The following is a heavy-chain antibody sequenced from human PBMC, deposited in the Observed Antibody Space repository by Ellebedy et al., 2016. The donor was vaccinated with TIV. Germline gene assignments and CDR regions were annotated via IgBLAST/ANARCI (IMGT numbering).Heavy chain of an antibody. CDR1: GFTFSTSG. CDR2: MSSSTGDK. D-gene: IGHD5-24*01. CDR3: AREGRDGYNPYFDY. Sequence: GESLKISCAASGFTFSTSGMAWVRQAPGKGLEWVSYMSSSTGDKYYADSVKGRFTINRVNAENSLHLQMNSMRDEDTAVYYCAREGRDGYNPYFDYWGQGILVTVSS. J-gene: IGHJ4*02. V-gene: IGHV3-48*02.